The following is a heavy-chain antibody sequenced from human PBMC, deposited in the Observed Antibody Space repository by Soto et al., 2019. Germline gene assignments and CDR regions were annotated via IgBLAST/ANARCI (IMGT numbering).Heavy chain of an antibody. D-gene: IGHD6-13*01. CDR2: IIPIFGTA. CDR3: ARRRLGKAAAVTEPYFDY. V-gene: IGHV1-69*13. CDR1: GGTFSSYA. Sequence: SVKVSCKASGGTFSSYAISWVRQAPGQGLEWMGGIIPIFGTANYAQKFQGRVTITADESTSTAYMELSSLRSEDRAVYYCARRRLGKAAAVTEPYFDYWGQGTLVTVSS. J-gene: IGHJ4*02.